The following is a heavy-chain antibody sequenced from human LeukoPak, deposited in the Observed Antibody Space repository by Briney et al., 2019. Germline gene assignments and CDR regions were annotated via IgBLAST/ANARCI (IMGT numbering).Heavy chain of an antibody. CDR3: ARGRYDFWSGYLYYFDY. CDR1: GFTFSSYW. V-gene: IGHV3-7*01. CDR2: IKQDGSEK. Sequence: GGSLRLSCAASGFTFSSYWMSWVRQAPGKGLEWVANIKQDGSEKYYVDSVKGRVTISRDNAKNSLYLQMNSLRAEDTAVYYCARGRYDFWSGYLYYFDYWGQGTLGHVSS. J-gene: IGHJ4*02. D-gene: IGHD3-3*01.